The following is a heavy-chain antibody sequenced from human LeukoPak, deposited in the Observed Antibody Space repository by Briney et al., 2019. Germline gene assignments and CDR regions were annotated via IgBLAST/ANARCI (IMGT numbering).Heavy chain of an antibody. Sequence: PSETLSLTCTVSGGSISSYYWSWIRQPPGKGLEWIGYIYYSGSTNYNPSLKSRVTISVDTSKNQFSLKLSSVTAADTAVYYCARGSIAARNDAFDIWGQGTMVTVSS. D-gene: IGHD6-6*01. CDR3: ARGSIAARNDAFDI. V-gene: IGHV4-59*08. CDR1: GGSISSYY. CDR2: IYYSGST. J-gene: IGHJ3*02.